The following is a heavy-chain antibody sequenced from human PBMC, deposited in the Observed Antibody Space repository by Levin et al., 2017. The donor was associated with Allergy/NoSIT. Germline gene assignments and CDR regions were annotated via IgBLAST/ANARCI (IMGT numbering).Heavy chain of an antibody. V-gene: IGHV3-21*01. CDR3: ASWAMYHYDRSAFDYFYYAMDV. D-gene: IGHD3-22*01. Sequence: ETLSLTCAASGILFSSYDMNWVRQAPGKGLEWVSSISAGGNYIYYAASVKGRFTISRDNAKNSLFLQMNSLRAEDTAVYYCASWAMYHYDRSAFDYFYYAMDVWGQGTTVTVSS. J-gene: IGHJ6*02. CDR1: GILFSSYD. CDR2: ISAGGNYI.